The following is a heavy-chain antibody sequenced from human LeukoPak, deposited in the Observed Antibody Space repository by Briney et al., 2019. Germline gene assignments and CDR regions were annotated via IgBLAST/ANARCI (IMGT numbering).Heavy chain of an antibody. J-gene: IGHJ6*03. V-gene: IGHV1-69*05. D-gene: IGHD2-15*01. CDR2: IIPIFGTA. CDR3: VRSRLPLLAIPYYYYFLDV. Sequence: GSSVKVSCKASGGTFSSYAISWVRQAPGQGLEWTGGIIPIFGTANYAQKFQGRVTITRNTSISTAYMELSSLRSEDTAVYYCVRSRLPLLAIPYYYYFLDVWGKGTTVTVSS. CDR1: GGTFSSYA.